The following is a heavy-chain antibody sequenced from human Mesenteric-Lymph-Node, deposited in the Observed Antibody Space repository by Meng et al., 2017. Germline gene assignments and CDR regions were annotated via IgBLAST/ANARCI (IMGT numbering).Heavy chain of an antibody. V-gene: IGHV4-34*01. Sequence: GSLRLSCAVYGGSFSGYYWSWIRQPPGKGLEWIGSIYYSGSTYYNPSLKSRVTISVDTSKNQFSLKLSSVTAADTAVYYCARGIRQQLVPARKWIRYFDYWGQGTLVTVSS. J-gene: IGHJ4*02. D-gene: IGHD6-13*01. CDR2: IYYSGST. CDR3: ARGIRQQLVPARKWIRYFDY. CDR1: GGSFSGYY.